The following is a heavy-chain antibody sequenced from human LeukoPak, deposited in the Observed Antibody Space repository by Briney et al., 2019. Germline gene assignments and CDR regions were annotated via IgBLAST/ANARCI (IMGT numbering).Heavy chain of an antibody. V-gene: IGHV4-34*01. CDR1: GGSFSGYY. J-gene: IGHJ4*02. D-gene: IGHD2-2*01. Sequence: SETLSLTCAVYGGSFSGYYWSWIRQPPGKGLEWIGEINHSGSTNYNPSLKSRVTTSVDTSKNQFSLKLSSVTAADTAVYYCARGRVEGDIVVVPAATPGYYFDYWGQGTLVTVSS. CDR3: ARGRVEGDIVVVPAATPGYYFDY. CDR2: INHSGST.